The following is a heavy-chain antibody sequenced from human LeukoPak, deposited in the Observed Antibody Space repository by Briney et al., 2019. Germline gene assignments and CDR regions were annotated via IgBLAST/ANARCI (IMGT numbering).Heavy chain of an antibody. CDR2: IYHSGST. J-gene: IGHJ1*01. D-gene: IGHD6-13*01. Sequence: TPSLTCAVSGGSISSGGYSWSWIRQPPGKGLEWIGYIYHSGSTYYNPSLKSRVTISVDTSKNQFSLKLSSVTAADTAVYYCARHGHSNSWFQNWGLGTLVTVSS. CDR3: ARHGHSNSWFQN. CDR1: GGSISSGGYS. V-gene: IGHV4-30-2*03.